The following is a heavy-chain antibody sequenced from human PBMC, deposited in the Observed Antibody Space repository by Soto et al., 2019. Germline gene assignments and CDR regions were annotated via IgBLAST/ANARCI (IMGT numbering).Heavy chain of an antibody. CDR1: GGSISSYY. Sequence: SETLYLTCTVSGGSISSYYWSWIRQPPGKGLEWIGYIYYSGSTNYNPSLKSRVTISVDTSKNQFSLKLSSVTAADTAVYYCAREEQGAAAGDNWFDPWGQGTLVTVS. V-gene: IGHV4-59*08. D-gene: IGHD6-13*01. J-gene: IGHJ5*02. CDR3: AREEQGAAAGDNWFDP. CDR2: IYYSGST.